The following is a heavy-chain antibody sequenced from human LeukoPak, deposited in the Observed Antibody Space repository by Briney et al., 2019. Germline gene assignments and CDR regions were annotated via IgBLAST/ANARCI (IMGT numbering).Heavy chain of an antibody. V-gene: IGHV3-9*01. J-gene: IGHJ4*02. Sequence: LSGGSLRLSCAASGFTFDDYAMHWVRQAPGKGLEWVSGISWNSGSIGYADSVKGQFTISRDNSKNTLFLQMNSLRAGDTAVYYCAKAVRGYLWYFDYWGQGTLVTVSS. D-gene: IGHD5-12*01. CDR3: AKAVRGYLWYFDY. CDR1: GFTFDDYA. CDR2: ISWNSGSI.